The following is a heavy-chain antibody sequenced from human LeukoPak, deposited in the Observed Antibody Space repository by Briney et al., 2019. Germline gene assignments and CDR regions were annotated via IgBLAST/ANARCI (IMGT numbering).Heavy chain of an antibody. CDR2: INTGDDNT. J-gene: IGHJ4*02. V-gene: IGHV1-3*03. CDR3: ARANYYDGSGYRTYYFDY. CDR1: GYTFTSYY. Sequence: GASVKVSCKASGYTFTSYYMHWVSQAPGQRLEWMGWINTGDDNTKYSQDFQGRVTITRDTSASTAYMELSSLRSEDMAVYYCARANYYDGSGYRTYYFDYWGQGTLVTVSS. D-gene: IGHD3-22*01.